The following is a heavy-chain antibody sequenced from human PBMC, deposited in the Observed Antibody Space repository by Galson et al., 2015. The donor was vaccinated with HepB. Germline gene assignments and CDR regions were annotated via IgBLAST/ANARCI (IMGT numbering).Heavy chain of an antibody. Sequence: SETLSLTCTVSGGSISSSSYYWGWIRQPPGKGLEWIGSIYYSGSTYYNPSLKSRVTISVDTSKNQFSLKLSSVTAADTAVYYCAREMGWYSSGPMDYWGQGTLVTVSS. D-gene: IGHD6-19*01. J-gene: IGHJ4*02. CDR1: GGSISSSSYY. CDR2: IYYSGST. CDR3: AREMGWYSSGPMDY. V-gene: IGHV4-39*07.